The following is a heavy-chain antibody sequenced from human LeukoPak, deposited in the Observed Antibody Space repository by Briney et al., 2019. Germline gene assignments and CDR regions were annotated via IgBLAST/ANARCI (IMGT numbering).Heavy chain of an antibody. J-gene: IGHJ3*02. CDR3: ARGGYSGSLGGAFDI. CDR2: IYHSGNT. V-gene: IGHV4-38-2*01. D-gene: IGHD1-26*01. Sequence: SETLSLTCGVSGYSISSGYYWGWIRQPPGKGLEWIGSIYHSGNTHYNSSLKSRVTISVDTSKNQFSLKLSSVTAADTAVYYCARGGYSGSLGGAFDIWGRGTMVTVSA. CDR1: GYSISSGYY.